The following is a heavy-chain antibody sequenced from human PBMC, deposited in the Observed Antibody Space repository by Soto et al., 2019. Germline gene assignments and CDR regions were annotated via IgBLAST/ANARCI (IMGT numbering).Heavy chain of an antibody. J-gene: IGHJ4*02. CDR1: GGDLTNSG. CDR2: IFPLLAMV. V-gene: IGHV1-69*04. CDR3: AKEDAAGFKS. Sequence: QVHLVQSGAEMKKPGSSVKVSCKVSGGDLTNSGISWVRQAPGQGLEWMGGIFPLLAMVDYSQKFQGRVTITAYESTNTAYMDLGSLTSEDTAVYYCAKEDAAGFKSWGQGTLVSVSS. D-gene: IGHD6-13*01.